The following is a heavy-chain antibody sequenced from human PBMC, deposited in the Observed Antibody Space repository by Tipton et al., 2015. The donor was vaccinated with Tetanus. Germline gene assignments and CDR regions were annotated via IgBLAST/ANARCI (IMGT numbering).Heavy chain of an antibody. Sequence: TLSLTCAVYGGSFSGYYWSWIRQPPGKGLEWIGEINHSGSTNYNPSLKSRVTISVDTSKNQFSLKLSSVTAADTAVYYCAREETYCGGDCYSFWVYWGQGTLVTVSS. J-gene: IGHJ4*02. CDR2: INHSGST. V-gene: IGHV4-34*01. D-gene: IGHD2-21*02. CDR1: GGSFSGYY. CDR3: AREETYCGGDCYSFWVY.